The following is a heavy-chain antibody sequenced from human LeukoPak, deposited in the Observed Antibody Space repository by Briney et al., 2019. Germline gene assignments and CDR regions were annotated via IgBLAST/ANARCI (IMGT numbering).Heavy chain of an antibody. D-gene: IGHD5-18*01. V-gene: IGHV4-30-2*01. CDR2: IYHSGST. Sequence: SETLSLTCAVSGGSISSGGYSWSWIRQPPGKGLEWIGYIYHSGSTYYNPSLKSRVTISVGRSKNQFSLKLSSVTAADTAVYYCARVDTAMVNFDYWGQGTLVTVSS. CDR1: GGSISSGGYS. CDR3: ARVDTAMVNFDY. J-gene: IGHJ4*02.